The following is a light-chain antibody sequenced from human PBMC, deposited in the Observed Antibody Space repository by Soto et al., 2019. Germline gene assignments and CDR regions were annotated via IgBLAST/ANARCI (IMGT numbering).Light chain of an antibody. Sequence: EIVLTQSPGTLSLSPGERATLSCRASQSVRSNLAWYQQKPGQAPRLLIYGTSTRATGIPARFSGSGSGTEFTLTISSLQSEDFAVYYCQQYYNWPPWTFGQGTKVDI. J-gene: IGKJ1*01. V-gene: IGKV3-15*01. CDR2: GTS. CDR1: QSVRSN. CDR3: QQYYNWPPWT.